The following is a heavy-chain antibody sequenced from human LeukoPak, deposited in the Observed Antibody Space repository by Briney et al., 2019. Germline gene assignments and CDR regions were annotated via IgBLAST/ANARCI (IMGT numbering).Heavy chain of an antibody. Sequence: EASVKVSCKASGYTFTDYFIHWGRQAPGQGPEWMGWINPSSGGTKFAQNFQGRVTMTRDTSISTASMELSRLRSDDTAVYFCERERHGSPFDFWGQGTLVTVSS. CDR3: ERERHGSPFDF. V-gene: IGHV1-2*02. J-gene: IGHJ4*02. CDR1: GYTFTDYF. CDR2: INPSSGGT.